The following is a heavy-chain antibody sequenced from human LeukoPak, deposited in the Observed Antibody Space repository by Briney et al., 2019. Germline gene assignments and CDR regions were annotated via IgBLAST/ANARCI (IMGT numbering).Heavy chain of an antibody. CDR1: GFIFSSYA. CDR3: AKDFGTGGSYGFDP. J-gene: IGHJ5*02. CDR2: INNGGDRT. Sequence: PGGSLRLSCGASGFIFSSYAMSWVRQAPGKGLEWVSGINNGGDRTHYADSVKGRFTISRDNSRNTLYLQMNSLRAEDTAVYYCAKDFGTGGSYGFDPWGQGTLVTVSS. V-gene: IGHV3-23*01. D-gene: IGHD1-26*01.